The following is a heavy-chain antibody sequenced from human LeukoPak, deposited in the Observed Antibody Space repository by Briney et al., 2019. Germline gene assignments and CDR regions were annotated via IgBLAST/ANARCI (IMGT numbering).Heavy chain of an antibody. J-gene: IGHJ4*02. Sequence: PGGSLRLSCAASGFTFSSYAMSWVRQAPGKGLEWDSAISGSGGSTYYADSVKGRFTISRDNSKNTLYLQMNSLRAEDTAVYYCAKEMREGITMIVVLDYWGQGTLGTVSS. D-gene: IGHD3-22*01. V-gene: IGHV3-23*01. CDR2: ISGSGGST. CDR3: AKEMREGITMIVVLDY. CDR1: GFTFSSYA.